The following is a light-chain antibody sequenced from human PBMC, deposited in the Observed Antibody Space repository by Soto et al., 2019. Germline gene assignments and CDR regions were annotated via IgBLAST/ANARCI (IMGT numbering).Light chain of an antibody. Sequence: DTQVTQSISTLSGSVGDRESVACRASQTISSWLAWYQQKPGKAPKLLIYKASTLKSGVPSRFSGSGSGTEFTLTISSLQPEDFAVYYCQQRSHWVTFGQGTRLEIK. CDR2: KAS. CDR1: QTISSW. V-gene: IGKV1-5*03. J-gene: IGKJ5*01. CDR3: QQRSHWVT.